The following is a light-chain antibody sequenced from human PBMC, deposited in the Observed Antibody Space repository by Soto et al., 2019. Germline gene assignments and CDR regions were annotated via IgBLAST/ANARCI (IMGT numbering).Light chain of an antibody. J-gene: IGKJ4*01. CDR3: QQYGSSPLLT. Sequence: EIVLTQSPGTLSLSPGERATLSCRASQSVSSSYLAWYQQKPGQAPRLLIYGASSRATGILDRFSGSGSGTDFALTISRLEPEDFAVYYCQQYGSSPLLTFGGGTQVEIK. CDR2: GAS. CDR1: QSVSSSY. V-gene: IGKV3-20*01.